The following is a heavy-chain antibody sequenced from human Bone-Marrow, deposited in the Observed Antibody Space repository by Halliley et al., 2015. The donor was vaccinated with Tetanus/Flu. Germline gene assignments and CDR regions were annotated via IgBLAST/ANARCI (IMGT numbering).Heavy chain of an antibody. CDR3: ARDGGWLHLDY. CDR2: IKQDGSEK. CDR1: GFTFSSYW. V-gene: IGHV3-7*01. Sequence: MQLVQSGGGLVQPGGSLRLSCAASGFTFSSYWMDWVRQAPGKGLEWVANIKQDGSEKYYVDSVKGRFTISRDNAKNSLYLQMNSLRPDDTAVYYCARDGGWLHLDYWGQGTLVTVSS. D-gene: IGHD3-16*01. J-gene: IGHJ4*02.